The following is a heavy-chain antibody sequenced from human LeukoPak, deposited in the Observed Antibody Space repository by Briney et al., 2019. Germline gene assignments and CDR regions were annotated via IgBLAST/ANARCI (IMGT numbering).Heavy chain of an antibody. V-gene: IGHV4-39*01. D-gene: IGHD5-12*01. CDR2: IYYSGST. CDR1: GGSISSSSYY. CDR3: ASVYSGYDGDPYYFDY. J-gene: IGHJ4*02. Sequence: PSETLSLTCTVSGGSISSSSYYWGWLRQPPGKGLEWIGSIYYSGSTYYNPSLKSRVTISVDTSKNQFSLKLSSVTAADTAVYYCASVYSGYDGDPYYFDYWGQGTLVTVSS.